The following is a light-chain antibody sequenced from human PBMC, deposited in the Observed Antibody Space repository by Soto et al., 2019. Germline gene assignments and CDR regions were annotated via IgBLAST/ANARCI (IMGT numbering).Light chain of an antibody. CDR1: SSNIGNNA. CDR3: AAWDDSLNGYV. Sequence: QSLLTQPPSVSEAPRQRVTISCSGSSSNIGNNAVNWYQQLPGKAPKLLMFYDNLLPSGVSDRFSGSKSGTSASLAISGLQSEDEADYYCAAWDDSLNGYVFGTGTKVT. J-gene: IGLJ1*01. V-gene: IGLV1-36*01. CDR2: YDN.